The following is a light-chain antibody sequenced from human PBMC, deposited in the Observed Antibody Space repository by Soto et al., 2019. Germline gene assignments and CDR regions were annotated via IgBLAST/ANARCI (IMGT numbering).Light chain of an antibody. Sequence: VMTQSPATLSVSPGERATLSCRASQSVRSNLAWYQQKPGQPPRLLIYAASTRVTTIPARFSGSEFGTEFTLTISSLQSEDFAVYYCQQYNSWPPTFGQGTKVEIK. CDR3: QQYNSWPPT. J-gene: IGKJ1*01. CDR2: AAS. V-gene: IGKV3-15*01. CDR1: QSVRSN.